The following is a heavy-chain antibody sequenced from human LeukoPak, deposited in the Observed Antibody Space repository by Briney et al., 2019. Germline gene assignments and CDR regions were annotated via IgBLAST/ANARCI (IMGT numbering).Heavy chain of an antibody. Sequence: ASVKVSCKASGYTFTSYYMHWVRQAPGQGLEWMGIINPSGGSTSYAQKFQGRDTMTRDTSTSTAYMELSSLRSEDTAVYYCARVEGGSYFFDYWGQGTLVTVSS. D-gene: IGHD1-26*01. V-gene: IGHV1-46*01. J-gene: IGHJ4*02. CDR1: GYTFTSYY. CDR2: INPSGGST. CDR3: ARVEGGSYFFDY.